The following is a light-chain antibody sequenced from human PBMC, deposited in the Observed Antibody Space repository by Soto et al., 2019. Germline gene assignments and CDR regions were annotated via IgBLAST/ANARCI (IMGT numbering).Light chain of an antibody. V-gene: IGKV3-11*01. CDR1: QSVSRY. CDR3: QQRSSCPYT. Sequence: DIVLTQSPATLSLSPGERATLSCRASQSVSRYLGWYQQKPGQAPRLLIYDASNRATGIPARFSGSGSGTDFTLTISSLEPEDSAVYYCQQRSSCPYTFGQGTKLEIK. J-gene: IGKJ2*01. CDR2: DAS.